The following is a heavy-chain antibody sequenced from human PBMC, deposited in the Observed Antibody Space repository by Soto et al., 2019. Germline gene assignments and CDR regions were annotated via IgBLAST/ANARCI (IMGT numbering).Heavy chain of an antibody. D-gene: IGHD1-26*01. V-gene: IGHV5-10-1*01. CDR1: GYSFTSYW. J-gene: IGHJ4*02. CDR2: IDPSDSYT. CDR3: ARPIVGASHFDY. Sequence: GESLKISCKGSGYSFTSYWISWVPQMPGKGLEWMGRIDPSDSYTNYSPSFQGHVTISADKSISTAYLQWSSLKASDTAMYYCARPIVGASHFDYWGQGTLVTVSS.